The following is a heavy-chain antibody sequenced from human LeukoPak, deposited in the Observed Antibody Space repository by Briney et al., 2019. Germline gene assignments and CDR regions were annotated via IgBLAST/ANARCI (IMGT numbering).Heavy chain of an antibody. CDR1: GFRFSDYA. Sequence: GGSLRLSCAASGFRFSDYAMHWVRQVPGKGLKWVAVILYDGSNKYYADSVKGRFTISRDFSKNTVFLHMNSLRAEDTAMYYCARGDDSGYYDYFDYWGQGALVTVSS. D-gene: IGHD3-22*01. CDR2: ILYDGSNK. CDR3: ARGDDSGYYDYFDY. V-gene: IGHV3-30*14. J-gene: IGHJ4*02.